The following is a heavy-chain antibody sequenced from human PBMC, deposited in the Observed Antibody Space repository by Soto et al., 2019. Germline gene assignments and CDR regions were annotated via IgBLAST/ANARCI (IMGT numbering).Heavy chain of an antibody. CDR2: ISGSGGST. J-gene: IGHJ5*01. Sequence: TGGSLRLSCAASGFTFSSYAMSWVRQAPGKGLEWVSAISGSGGSTYYADSVKGRFTISRDNSKNTLYLQMNSLRAEDTAVYYCAKDSLEWELRSWFDSWGQGSLVTVSS. CDR1: GFTFSSYA. V-gene: IGHV3-23*01. D-gene: IGHD1-26*01. CDR3: AKDSLEWELRSWFDS.